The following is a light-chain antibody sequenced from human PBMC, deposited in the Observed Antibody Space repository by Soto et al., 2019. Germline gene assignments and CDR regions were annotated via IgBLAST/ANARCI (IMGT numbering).Light chain of an antibody. CDR1: QSISSW. V-gene: IGKV1-5*03. J-gene: IGKJ1*01. CDR3: QQYKSNFPT. CDR2: RAS. Sequence: DIQMTQSPSSLSASLGDRVTTTCLASQSISSWLAWYQQRPGKAPKFLIYRASNLQSGVPPRFSGSGSGTEFTLTISSLQPDDFATYYCQQYKSNFPTFGQGTKVDI.